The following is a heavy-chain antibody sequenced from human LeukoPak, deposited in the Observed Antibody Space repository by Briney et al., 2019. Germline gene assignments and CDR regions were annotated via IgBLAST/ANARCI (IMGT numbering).Heavy chain of an antibody. Sequence: WVSLRLSCAASGFTFSSYWMHWVRQAPGKGLVWVSRVNSDGSSTSYADSVKGRFTISRDNAKNTLYLQMNSLRAEDTAVYYCARDLFPENDYGDPTGYWGQGTLVTVSS. CDR2: VNSDGSST. J-gene: IGHJ4*02. CDR3: ARDLFPENDYGDPTGY. V-gene: IGHV3-74*01. D-gene: IGHD4-17*01. CDR1: GFTFSSYW.